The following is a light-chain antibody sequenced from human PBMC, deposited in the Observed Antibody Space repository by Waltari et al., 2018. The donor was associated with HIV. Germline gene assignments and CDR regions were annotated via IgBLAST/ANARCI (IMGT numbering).Light chain of an antibody. V-gene: IGLV1-47*01. J-gene: IGLJ2*01. CDR1: SSNIGTNY. Sequence: QSVLTQPPSASGTPGQSVTISCSGTSSNIGTNYVYWYQQFPGTAPKLLIYRNNKRPSGVPDRFSGSKSGTSASLAISVLRSDDEADYYCAAWDDTLTVVFGGGTKLTVL. CDR3: AAWDDTLTVV. CDR2: RNN.